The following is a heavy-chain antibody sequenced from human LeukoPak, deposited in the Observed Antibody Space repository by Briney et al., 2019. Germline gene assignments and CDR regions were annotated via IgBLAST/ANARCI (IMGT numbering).Heavy chain of an antibody. CDR3: ARVTFWSGYYDY. CDR1: GFIFTNYF. J-gene: IGHJ4*02. Sequence: GGSRRLSCAAFGFIFTNYFMSGARQAPGKGLEWVAVISYDGSNKYYADSVKGRFTISRDNSKNTLYLQMNSLRAEDTAVYYCARVTFWSGYYDYWGQGTLVTVSS. D-gene: IGHD3-3*01. CDR2: ISYDGSNK. V-gene: IGHV3-30-3*01.